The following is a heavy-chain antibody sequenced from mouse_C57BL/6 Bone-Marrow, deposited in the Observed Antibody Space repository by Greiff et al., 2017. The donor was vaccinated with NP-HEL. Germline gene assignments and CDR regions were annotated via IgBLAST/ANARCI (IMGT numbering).Heavy chain of an antibody. CDR1: GFSFNTYA. D-gene: IGHD1-1*01. Sequence: EAGGGLVQPKGSLKLSCAASGFSFNTYAMNWVRQAPGKGLEWVARIRSKSNNYATYYADSVKDRFTISRDDSESMLYLQMNNLKTEDTAMYYCVRGALTLYYYAMDYWGQGTSVTVSS. CDR3: VRGALTLYYYAMDY. J-gene: IGHJ4*01. CDR2: IRSKSNNYAT. V-gene: IGHV10-1*01.